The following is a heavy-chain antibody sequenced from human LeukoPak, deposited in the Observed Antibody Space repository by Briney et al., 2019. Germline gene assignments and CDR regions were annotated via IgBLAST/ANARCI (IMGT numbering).Heavy chain of an antibody. Sequence: SETLSLTCAVSGGSISSGSYSWSWIRQPPGKGLEWIGYIYHTGSNYYNPSLKSRVTISVDRSKNQFSLKLSSVTAADTAVYYCASPGEYSSGWYPLWGQGTLVTVSS. CDR1: GGSISSGSYS. CDR2: IYHTGSN. V-gene: IGHV4-30-2*01. CDR3: ASPGEYSSGWYPL. D-gene: IGHD6-19*01. J-gene: IGHJ4*02.